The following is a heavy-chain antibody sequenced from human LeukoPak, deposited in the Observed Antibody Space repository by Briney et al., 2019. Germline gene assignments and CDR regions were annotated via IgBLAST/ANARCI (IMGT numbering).Heavy chain of an antibody. J-gene: IGHJ2*01. D-gene: IGHD2-2*01. CDR2: ISYDGSNK. Sequence: GGSLRLSCAASGFTFSSYAMRWVRQAPGKGLEWVAVISYDGSNKYYADSVKGRFTISRDNSKNTLYLQMNSLRAEDTAVYYCASTMSTHYWYFDLWGRGTLVTVSS. CDR3: ASTMSTHYWYFDL. V-gene: IGHV3-30-3*01. CDR1: GFTFSSYA.